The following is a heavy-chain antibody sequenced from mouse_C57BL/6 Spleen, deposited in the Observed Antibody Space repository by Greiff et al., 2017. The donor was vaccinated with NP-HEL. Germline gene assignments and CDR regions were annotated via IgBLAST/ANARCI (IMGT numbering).Heavy chain of an antibody. V-gene: IGHV1-50*01. CDR3: ARGNYNPLAMDY. CDR2: IDPSDSYT. J-gene: IGHJ4*01. CDR1: GYTFTSYW. D-gene: IGHD1-3*01. Sequence: QVQLQQSGAELVKPGASVKLSCKASGYTFTSYWMQWVKQRPGQGLEWIGEIDPSDSYTNYNQKFKGKATLTVDTSSSTAYMQLSSLTSEDSAVYYCARGNYNPLAMDYWGQGTSVTVSS.